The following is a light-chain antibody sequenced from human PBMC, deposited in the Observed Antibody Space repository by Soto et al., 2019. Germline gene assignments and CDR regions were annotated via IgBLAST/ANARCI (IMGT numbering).Light chain of an antibody. Sequence: EIVMTQSPATLSVSPGERATLFCRASQSVNNNFLAWYQQKPGQAPRLLIHGASTRATGILARFSGSGSGTEFTLTISSLQSEDFAVYYCQQYSAWPLTFGGGTKVDIK. CDR2: GAS. CDR1: QSVNNN. J-gene: IGKJ4*01. CDR3: QQYSAWPLT. V-gene: IGKV3-15*01.